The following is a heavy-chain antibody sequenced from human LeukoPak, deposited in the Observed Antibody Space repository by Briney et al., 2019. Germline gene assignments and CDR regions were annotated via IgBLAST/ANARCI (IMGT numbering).Heavy chain of an antibody. CDR1: GFTFSHYA. CDR2: ISSNGGST. J-gene: IGHJ3*02. Sequence: GGSLRLSCAASGFTFSHYAMHWVRQAPGKGLEYVSAISSNGGSTYYANSVKGRFTISRDNSKNTLYLQVGSLRAEDMGVYYCARDSITVSVGAFDIWGQGTMVIVSS. V-gene: IGHV3-64*01. D-gene: IGHD2-2*01. CDR3: ARDSITVSVGAFDI.